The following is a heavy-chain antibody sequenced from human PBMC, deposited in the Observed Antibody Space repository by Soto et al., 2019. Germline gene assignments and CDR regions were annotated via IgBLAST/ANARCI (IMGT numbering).Heavy chain of an antibody. CDR2: ITGSGTKT. Sequence: GGSLRLSCAASGFTFRSYAMSWVRQAPGKGLEWVSTITGSGTKTYYADSVKGRFTISRDNSKNTLYLQMNSLRAEDTAVYYCAKSEDILVVPAAPHYWGQGTLVTLSS. V-gene: IGHV3-23*01. D-gene: IGHD2-2*01. CDR3: AKSEDILVVPAAPHY. J-gene: IGHJ4*02. CDR1: GFTFRSYA.